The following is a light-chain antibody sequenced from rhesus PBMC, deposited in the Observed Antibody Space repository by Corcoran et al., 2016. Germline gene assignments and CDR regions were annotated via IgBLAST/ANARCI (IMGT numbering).Light chain of an antibody. J-gene: IGKJ3*01. Sequence: DIQMTQSPSSLSASIGDTVTITCRASQSTSNWLDWYQQKPGKAPKLLIYRASSLQIGVPSRFSGSGSGTDFTLTISSLQPEDFATYYCLQYSSSPFTFGPGTKRDIK. CDR1: QSTSNW. CDR3: LQYSSSPFT. V-gene: IGKV1-22*01. CDR2: RAS.